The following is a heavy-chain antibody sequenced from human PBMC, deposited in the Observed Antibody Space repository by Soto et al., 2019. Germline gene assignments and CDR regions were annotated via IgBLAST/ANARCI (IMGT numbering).Heavy chain of an antibody. D-gene: IGHD3-10*01. CDR2: IYHSGRT. V-gene: IGHV4-4*02. Sequence: SETLSLTCAVSGGSISSSNWWSWVRQPPGKGLEWIGEIYHSGRTNYNPSLKSRVTISVDKSKNQFSLKLSSVTAADTAVYYCARVLWFGELFSWFDPWGQGTLVTVSS. J-gene: IGHJ5*02. CDR1: GGSISSSNW. CDR3: ARVLWFGELFSWFDP.